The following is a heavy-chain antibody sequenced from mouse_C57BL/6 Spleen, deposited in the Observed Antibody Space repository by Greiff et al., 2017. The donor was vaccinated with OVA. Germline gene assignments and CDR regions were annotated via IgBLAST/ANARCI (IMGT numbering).Heavy chain of an antibody. V-gene: IGHV1-19*01. CDR3: ARLDGYDAWFAY. J-gene: IGHJ3*01. CDR2: INPYNGGT. CDR1: GYTFTDYY. D-gene: IGHD2-2*01. Sequence: EVMLVESGPVLVKPGASVKMSCKASGYTFTDYYMNWVKQSHGKSLEWIGVINPYNGGTSYNQKFKGKATLTVDKSSSTAYMELNSLTSEDSAVYYCARLDGYDAWFAYWGQGTLVTVSA.